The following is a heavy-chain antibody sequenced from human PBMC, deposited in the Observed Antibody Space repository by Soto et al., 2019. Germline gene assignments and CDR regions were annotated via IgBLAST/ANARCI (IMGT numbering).Heavy chain of an antibody. Sequence: QVQLVESGGGVVQPGRSLRLSCAASGFTFSTYHMHWVRQAPDKGLEWVAVIWSDGSNKYYADSVKGRFTISRDNSKNTLYLQMNSLRLEDTAVYYCARIGSWALNFDYWGQGTQVTVSS. CDR3: ARIGSWALNFDY. J-gene: IGHJ4*02. V-gene: IGHV3-33*08. CDR1: GFTFSTYH. CDR2: IWSDGSNK. D-gene: IGHD6-13*01.